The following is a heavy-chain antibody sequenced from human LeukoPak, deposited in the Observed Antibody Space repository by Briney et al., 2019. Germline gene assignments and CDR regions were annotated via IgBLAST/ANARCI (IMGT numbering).Heavy chain of an antibody. V-gene: IGHV1-24*01. CDR1: GSSLTKIS. CDR2: FGPQVGET. J-gene: IGHJ4*02. D-gene: IGHD3-10*01. CDR3: ETGAMVYEY. Sequence: ASVKVSCKVSGSSLTKISIDWVRQAPGKGLECMGTFGPQVGETIHAQKLQGRLKMTADTSTDTAYMEINSLQSEDTAVYYCETGAMVYEYWGQGTLVTVSS.